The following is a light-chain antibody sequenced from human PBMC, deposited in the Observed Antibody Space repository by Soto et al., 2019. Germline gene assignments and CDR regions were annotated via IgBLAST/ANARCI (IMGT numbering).Light chain of an antibody. J-gene: IGLJ2*01. Sequence: QSALTQPASVSGSPGQSITISCTGTSSDVGGYNYVSWYQQHPGKAPKLMIYEVSNRPSGVSYRFSGSKSGNTASLTISGLQAEDEADYYCSSYTSISTVFGGGTKVTVL. V-gene: IGLV2-14*01. CDR3: SSYTSISTV. CDR2: EVS. CDR1: SSDVGGYNY.